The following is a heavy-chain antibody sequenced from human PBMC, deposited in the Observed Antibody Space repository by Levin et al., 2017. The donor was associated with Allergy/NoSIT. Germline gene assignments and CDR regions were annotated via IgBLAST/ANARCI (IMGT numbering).Heavy chain of an antibody. D-gene: IGHD6-19*01. CDR3: ARVRRGAGTIFDF. Sequence: GGSLRLSCAASGLTFSDNYMSWIRQAPGKGLEWVSYISGSSSDTKYADSVKGRFTISRDNAKNSLFLQMNSLRAEDTAVYYCARVRRGAGTIFDFWGQGTLVTVSS. CDR2: ISGSSSDT. J-gene: IGHJ5*01. CDR1: GLTFSDNY. V-gene: IGHV3-11*05.